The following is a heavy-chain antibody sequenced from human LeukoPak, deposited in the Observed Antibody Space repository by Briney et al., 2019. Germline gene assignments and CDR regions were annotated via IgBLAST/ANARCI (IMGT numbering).Heavy chain of an antibody. CDR3: ARRPYYDILTGYYTLFFDY. CDR1: GGSFSGYY. D-gene: IGHD3-9*01. J-gene: IGHJ4*02. CDR2: INHSGST. V-gene: IGHV4-34*01. Sequence: PSETLSLTCAVYGGSFSGYYWSWIRQPPGKGLEWIGEINHSGSTNYNPSLKSRVTISVDTSKNQFSLKLSSVTAADTAVYYCARRPYYDILTGYYTLFFDYWGQGTLVTVSS.